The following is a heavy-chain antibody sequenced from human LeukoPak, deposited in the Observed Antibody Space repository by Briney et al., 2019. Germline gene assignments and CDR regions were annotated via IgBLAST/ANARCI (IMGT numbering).Heavy chain of an antibody. Sequence: SETLSLTCAVYGGPFSGYYWSWIRQPPGKGLEWIGEINHSGSTNYNPSLKSRVTISVDTSKNQFSLKLSSVTAADTAVYYCARFLPRYGKGLDYWGQGTLVTVSS. CDR2: INHSGST. J-gene: IGHJ4*02. D-gene: IGHD4-17*01. CDR3: ARFLPRYGKGLDY. CDR1: GGPFSGYY. V-gene: IGHV4-34*01.